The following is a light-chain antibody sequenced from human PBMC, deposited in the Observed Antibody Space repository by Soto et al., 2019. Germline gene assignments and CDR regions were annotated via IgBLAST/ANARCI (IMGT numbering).Light chain of an antibody. CDR1: SSNIGTNT. CDR2: SNN. J-gene: IGLJ2*01. CDR3: ASWDVSLVV. V-gene: IGLV1-44*01. Sequence: QSVLTQPPSASGTPGPRVTISCSGSSSNIGTNTVIWYQQLPGTAPKLLIYSNNQRPSGVPDRFSGSKSGTSASLAISGLQSEDEADYYCASWDVSLVVFGGGTKVTVL.